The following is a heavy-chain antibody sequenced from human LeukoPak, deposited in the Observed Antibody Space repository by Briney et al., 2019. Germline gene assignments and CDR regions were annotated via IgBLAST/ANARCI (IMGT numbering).Heavy chain of an antibody. Sequence: PGGSLRLSCVGSGFSVDSYAVNWVRQAPGKGLEWVSSISFAGGRTYYTDSVKGRLTISRDNSKNTLYLQMNSLRAEDTAVYYCAISAYDDSDQYFDLWGRGTLVTVSS. D-gene: IGHD4-17*01. V-gene: IGHV3-23*01. J-gene: IGHJ2*01. CDR1: GFSVDSYA. CDR3: AISAYDDSDQYFDL. CDR2: ISFAGGRT.